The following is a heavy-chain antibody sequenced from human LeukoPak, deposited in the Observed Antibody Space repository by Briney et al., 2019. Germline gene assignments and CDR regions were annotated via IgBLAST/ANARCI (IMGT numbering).Heavy chain of an antibody. CDR3: VKETYYYDSSGYRTWGY. J-gene: IGHJ4*02. CDR2: ISSNGGST. CDR1: GFTFSSYA. D-gene: IGHD3-22*01. V-gene: IGHV3-64D*06. Sequence: GRSLRLSCSASGFTFSSYAMHWVRQAPGKGLEYVSAISSNGGSTYYADSVKGRFTISRDNSKNTLYLQMSSLRAEDTAVYYCVKETYYYDSSGYRTWGYWGQGTLVTVSS.